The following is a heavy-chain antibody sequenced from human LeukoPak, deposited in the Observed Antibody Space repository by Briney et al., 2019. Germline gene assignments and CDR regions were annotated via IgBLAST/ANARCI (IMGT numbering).Heavy chain of an antibody. Sequence: GGSLRLSCAASGFTFTNYWMSWVRQAPGKGLELVANIKQDRSEKYYVDSVKGRFTISRDNAKNSLYLQMNSLRAEDTAVYYCAMTTGPDGFDIWGQGTMVSVSS. V-gene: IGHV3-7*01. J-gene: IGHJ3*02. CDR2: IKQDRSEK. D-gene: IGHD4-11*01. CDR3: AMTTGPDGFDI. CDR1: GFTFTNYW.